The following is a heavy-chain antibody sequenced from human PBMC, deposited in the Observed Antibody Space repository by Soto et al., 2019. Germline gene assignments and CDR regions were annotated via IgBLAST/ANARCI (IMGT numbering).Heavy chain of an antibody. CDR1: GGSVSSGSYY. J-gene: IGHJ6*02. CDR2: IYYSGST. Sequence: QVQLQESGPGLVKPSETLSLTCTVSGGSVSSGSYYWSWIRQPPGKGLEWIGYIYYSGSTNYNPSLKSRVTISVDTSKNQFSLKLSSVTAADTAVYCCARGPCGGSCYSNYYYGMDVWGQGTTVTVSS. V-gene: IGHV4-61*01. D-gene: IGHD2-15*01. CDR3: ARGPCGGSCYSNYYYGMDV.